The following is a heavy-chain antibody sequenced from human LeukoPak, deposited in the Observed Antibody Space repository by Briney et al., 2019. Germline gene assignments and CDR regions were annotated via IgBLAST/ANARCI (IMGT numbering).Heavy chain of an antibody. CDR3: AREIGRFDYDILTGKLGY. J-gene: IGHJ4*02. Sequence: APVKVSCKASGYTFTNYYIHWVRQAPGQGLEWMGIINPSGGSTSYAQKFRGRVTMTRDTSTSTVYMELSSLRSEDTAVYYCAREIGRFDYDILTGKLGYWGQGTLVTVSS. V-gene: IGHV1-46*01. CDR1: GYTFTNYY. D-gene: IGHD3-9*01. CDR2: INPSGGST.